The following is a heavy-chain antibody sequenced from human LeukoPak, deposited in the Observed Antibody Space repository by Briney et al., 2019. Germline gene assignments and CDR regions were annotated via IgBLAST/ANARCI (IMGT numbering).Heavy chain of an antibody. D-gene: IGHD4-17*01. CDR2: IYYTGRT. CDR3: ARANYGDYYFDY. CDR1: GGSISSYY. Sequence: PSETLSLTCTVSGGSISSYYWSWIRQPPGKELEWIAYIYYTGRTNYNPSLKSRVTISVDTSKNQSSLKVTSVTAADTAVYYCARANYGDYYFDYWGQGTLVTVSS. J-gene: IGHJ4*02. V-gene: IGHV4-59*01.